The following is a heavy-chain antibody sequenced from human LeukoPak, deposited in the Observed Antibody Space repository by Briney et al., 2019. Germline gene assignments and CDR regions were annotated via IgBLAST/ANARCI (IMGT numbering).Heavy chain of an antibody. Sequence: ASVNVSCKASGYTFTTYPIYWVCQAPGQRLEWMGWINVGNGDTKYSQKFQGRVTITRDTSARTAYMELSSLRSEQTAVYYCARDRAGQLDSWGQGTLVTVSS. D-gene: IGHD3-10*01. V-gene: IGHV1-3*01. CDR3: ARDRAGQLDS. CDR1: GYTFTTYP. CDR2: INVGNGDT. J-gene: IGHJ4*02.